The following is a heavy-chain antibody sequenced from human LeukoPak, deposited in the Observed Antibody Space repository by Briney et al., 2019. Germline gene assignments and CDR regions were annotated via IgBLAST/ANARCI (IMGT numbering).Heavy chain of an antibody. CDR3: ATDGAGFDT. V-gene: IGHV3-11*01. J-gene: IGHJ5*02. Sequence: PGGSLRLSCAASGFTFNDYYMSWIRQAPGKGLEWLSYINTGGTNTHYADSVKGRFTISRDNAKKSLYLEMNNLRAEGTAVYYCATDGAGFDTWGQGVLVTVSS. CDR2: INTGGTNT. CDR1: GFTFNDYY.